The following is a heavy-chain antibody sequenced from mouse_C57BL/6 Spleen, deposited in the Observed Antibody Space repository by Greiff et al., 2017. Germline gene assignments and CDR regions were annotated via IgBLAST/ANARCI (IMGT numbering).Heavy chain of an antibody. CDR3: ARVPVYYGNFYWYFDV. V-gene: IGHV1-42*01. D-gene: IGHD2-1*01. CDR2: INPSTGGT. CDR1: GYSFTGYY. J-gene: IGHJ1*03. Sequence: VQLQQSGPELVKPGASVKISCKASGYSFTGYYMNWVKQSPEKSLEWIGEINPSTGGTTYNQKFKAKATLTVDKSSSTAYMQLMSLTSEDSAVYYSARVPVYYGNFYWYFDVWGTGTTVTVSS.